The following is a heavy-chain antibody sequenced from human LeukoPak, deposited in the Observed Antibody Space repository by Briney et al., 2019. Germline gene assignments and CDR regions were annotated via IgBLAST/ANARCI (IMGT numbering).Heavy chain of an antibody. Sequence: SETLSLTCAVYGGSFSGYYWSWIRQPPGKGLEWIGEINHSGSTNYNPSLKSRVTISVDTSKNQFSLKLSSVTAADTAVYYCARTTKTDYYYDSSGNAEYFQHWGQGTLVTVSS. V-gene: IGHV4-34*01. D-gene: IGHD3-22*01. CDR1: GGSFSGYY. CDR2: INHSGST. J-gene: IGHJ1*01. CDR3: ARTTKTDYYYDSSGNAEYFQH.